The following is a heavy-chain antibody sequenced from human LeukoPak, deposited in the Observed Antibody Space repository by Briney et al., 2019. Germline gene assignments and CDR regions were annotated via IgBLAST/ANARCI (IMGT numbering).Heavy chain of an antibody. V-gene: IGHV1-2*02. D-gene: IGHD2-2*01. CDR3: ARMPVTSARYCSSTSCSY. Sequence: ASVTVSCTASGYTFTGYYMHWVRQAPGQGLEWMGWINPNSGGTNYAQKFQGRVTMTRDTSISTAYMELSRLRSDDTAVYYCARMPVTSARYCSSTSCSYWGQGTLVTVSS. CDR1: GYTFTGYY. CDR2: INPNSGGT. J-gene: IGHJ4*02.